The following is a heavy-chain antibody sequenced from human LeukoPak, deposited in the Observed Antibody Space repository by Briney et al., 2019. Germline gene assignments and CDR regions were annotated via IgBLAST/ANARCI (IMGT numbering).Heavy chain of an antibody. CDR2: TYSGDIT. J-gene: IGHJ4*02. Sequence: PGGSLRLSCAASGFTVSSNYMNWVRQAPEKGLEWVSLTYSGDITYYADSVKGRFTISRDNSKNTLYLQMNSLRAEDTAMYYCARDQYSYAHAAHWGQGTLVTVSS. V-gene: IGHV3-66*01. D-gene: IGHD5-18*01. CDR1: GFTVSSNY. CDR3: ARDQYSYAHAAH.